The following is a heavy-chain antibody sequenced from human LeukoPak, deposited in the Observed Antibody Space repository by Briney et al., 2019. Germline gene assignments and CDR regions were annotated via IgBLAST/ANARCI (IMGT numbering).Heavy chain of an antibody. J-gene: IGHJ4*02. Sequence: XXKXXGXDXYXXXSVXGRFXIXRDNAKNSLYLQMNSLRAEDTAXYYCAXDPYXSSWGLCYFXYWGQGNLVTVSS. V-gene: IGHV3-7*01. D-gene: IGHD3-22*01. CDR2: XKXXGXDX. CDR3: AXDPYXSSWGLCYFXY.